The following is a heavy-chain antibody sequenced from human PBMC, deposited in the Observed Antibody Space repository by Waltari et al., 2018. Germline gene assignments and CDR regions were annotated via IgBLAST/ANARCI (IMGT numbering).Heavy chain of an antibody. CDR1: GFPFSTHW. V-gene: IGHV3-7*01. Sequence: EVQLVESGGGLVQPGGSLRLSCAASGFPFSTHWMGWVSQAPGKGRELVTNRKVDGGEPYYVDSVKGRLTFSRGNAKNSLYLQMDSLRAEDTAVYYCARHGYYTFAFWGQGTLVTVSS. D-gene: IGHD4-17*01. CDR3: ARHGYYTFAF. J-gene: IGHJ4*02. CDR2: RKVDGGEP.